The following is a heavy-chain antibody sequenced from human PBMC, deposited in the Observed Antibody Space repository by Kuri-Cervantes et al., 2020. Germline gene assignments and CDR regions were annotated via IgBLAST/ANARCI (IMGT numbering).Heavy chain of an antibody. CDR2: IYHSGST. Sequence: ESLKISCTVSGGSISSSSYYWGWIRQPPGKGLEWIGSIYHSGSTNYNPSLKSRVTISVDKSKNQFSLKLSSVTAAGTAVYYCARDMRELGIYWGQGTLVTVSS. D-gene: IGHD1-26*01. CDR3: ARDMRELGIY. J-gene: IGHJ4*02. CDR1: GGSISSSSYY. V-gene: IGHV4-39*07.